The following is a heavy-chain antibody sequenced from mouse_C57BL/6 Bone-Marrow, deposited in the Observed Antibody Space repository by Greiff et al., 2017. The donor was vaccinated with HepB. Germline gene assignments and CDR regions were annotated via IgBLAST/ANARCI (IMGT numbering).Heavy chain of an antibody. Sequence: EVQLQQSGAELVRPGASVKLSCTASGFNIKDDYMHWVKQRPEQGLEWIGWIDPENGDTEYASKFQGKATITEDTSSNTAYLQLSSLTSEDAAVYYCTPVWLRFDYWGQGTTLTVSS. D-gene: IGHD2-2*01. J-gene: IGHJ2*01. CDR2: IDPENGDT. CDR3: TPVWLRFDY. CDR1: GFNIKDDY. V-gene: IGHV14-4*01.